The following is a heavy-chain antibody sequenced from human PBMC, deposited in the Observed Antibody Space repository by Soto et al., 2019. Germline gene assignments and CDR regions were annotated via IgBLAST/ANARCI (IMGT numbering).Heavy chain of an antibody. V-gene: IGHV3-7*01. J-gene: IGHJ4*02. CDR3: AREYYDYVWGSYRRFDY. CDR1: GFTFSSYW. CDR2: IKQDGSEK. D-gene: IGHD3-16*02. Sequence: GGSLRLSCAASGFTFSSYWMSWVRQAPGKGLEWVANIKQDGSEKYYVDSVKGRFTISRDNAKNSLYLQMNSLRAEDTAVYYCAREYYDYVWGSYRRFDYWGQGTLVIVSS.